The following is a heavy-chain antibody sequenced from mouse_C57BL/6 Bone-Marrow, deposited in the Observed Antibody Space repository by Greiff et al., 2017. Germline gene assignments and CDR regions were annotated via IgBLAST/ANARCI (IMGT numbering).Heavy chain of an antibody. CDR3: ARGAREAMDY. CDR1: GYTFTDYY. CDR2: INPYNGGT. V-gene: IGHV1-19*01. J-gene: IGHJ4*01. Sequence: EVQGVESGPVLVKPGASVKMSCKASGYTFTDYYMNWVKQSHGKSLEWIGVINPYNGGTSYNQKFKGKATLTVDKSSSTAYMELNSLTSEDSAVYYCARGAREAMDYWGQGTSVTVSS. D-gene: IGHD3-3*01.